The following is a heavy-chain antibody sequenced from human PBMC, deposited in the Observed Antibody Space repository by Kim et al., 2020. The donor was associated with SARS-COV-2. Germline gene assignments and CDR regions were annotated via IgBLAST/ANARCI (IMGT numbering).Heavy chain of an antibody. CDR2: ISGRNGNT. V-gene: IGHV1-18*01. CDR3: AREVQGGDAFHI. CDR1: GYTFTNYG. J-gene: IGHJ3*02. Sequence: ASVKVSCKASGYTFTNYGVTWVRQAPGQGLEWVGWISGRNGNTLYAQNLQGRVTMTTDTSPTTAYMELRSLRSDDTAFYYCAREVQGGDAFHIWGQGTMVTVSS. D-gene: IGHD1-1*01.